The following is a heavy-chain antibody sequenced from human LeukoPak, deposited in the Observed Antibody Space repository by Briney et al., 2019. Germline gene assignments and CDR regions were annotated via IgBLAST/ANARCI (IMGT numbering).Heavy chain of an antibody. Sequence: SETLSLTCTVSGGSISSSSYYWGWIRQPPGKGLEWIGSIYHSGCTYYNPSLKSRVTISVDTSKNQFSLKLSSVTAADTAVYYCARDSHYGSGSFDYWGQGTLVTVSS. CDR2: IYHSGCT. D-gene: IGHD3-10*01. J-gene: IGHJ4*02. V-gene: IGHV4-39*07. CDR1: GGSISSSSYY. CDR3: ARDSHYGSGSFDY.